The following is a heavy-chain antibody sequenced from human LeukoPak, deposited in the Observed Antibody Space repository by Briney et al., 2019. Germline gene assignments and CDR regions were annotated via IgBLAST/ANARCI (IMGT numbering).Heavy chain of an antibody. CDR3: ATRRISGSSSQGWFDP. D-gene: IGHD6-13*01. CDR2: IYHSGST. J-gene: IGHJ5*02. CDR1: GGSISSSNW. Sequence: PSETLSLTCAVSGGSISSSNWWSWVRQPPGKGLEWIGEIYHSGSTNYNPSLKSRVTISVDKSKNQFSLKLSSVTAADTAVYYCATRRISGSSSQGWFDPWGQGTLVTVSS. V-gene: IGHV4-4*02.